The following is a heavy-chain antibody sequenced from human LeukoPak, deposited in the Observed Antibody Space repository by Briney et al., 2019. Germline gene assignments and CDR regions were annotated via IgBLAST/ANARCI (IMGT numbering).Heavy chain of an antibody. CDR1: GFTFSSYE. CDR2: ISGSGSTI. CDR3: ARDLYNYYGSGIDY. Sequence: GGSLRLSCAASGFTFSSYEMNWVRQAPGKGLEWVSYISGSGSTIYYADSVKGRFTISRDNAKNSLYLQMNSLRAEDTAVYYCARDLYNYYGSGIDYWGQGTLVTVSS. J-gene: IGHJ4*02. V-gene: IGHV3-48*03. D-gene: IGHD3-10*01.